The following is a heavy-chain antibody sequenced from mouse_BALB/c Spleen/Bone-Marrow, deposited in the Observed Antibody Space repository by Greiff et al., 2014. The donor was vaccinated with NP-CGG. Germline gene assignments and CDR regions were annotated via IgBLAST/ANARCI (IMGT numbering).Heavy chain of an antibody. CDR3: ARLYGNTFDY. Sequence: QVQLQQSGSELRSPGSSVKLSCKDSDSEVFPITYMSWVRQKPGHGFEWIGDILPSIGRTIYGQNFADKATLDADTVSNTAYLELNGLTSEDSAIYYCARLYGNTFDYWGQGTTLTVSS. CDR2: ILPSIGRT. J-gene: IGHJ2*01. CDR1: DSEVFPITY. V-gene: IGHV15-2*02. D-gene: IGHD1-1*01.